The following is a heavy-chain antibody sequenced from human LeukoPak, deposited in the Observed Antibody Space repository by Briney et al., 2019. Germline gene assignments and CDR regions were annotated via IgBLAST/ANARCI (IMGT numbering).Heavy chain of an antibody. Sequence: PGGSLRLSYAASGLVFSTYTMSWVRQAPGKGLEWVSSTTPSTDSTNYADSVQGRFTISRDNAKKSAYLQMNSLRVEDTAVYFCVGNQDFWSGYHAFEYWGQGILVTVSS. CDR2: TTPSTDST. CDR3: VGNQDFWSGYHAFEY. D-gene: IGHD3-3*01. J-gene: IGHJ4*02. CDR1: GLVFSTYT. V-gene: IGHV3-21*01.